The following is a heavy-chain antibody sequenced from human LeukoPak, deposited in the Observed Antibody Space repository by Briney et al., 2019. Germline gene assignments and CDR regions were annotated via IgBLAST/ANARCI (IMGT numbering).Heavy chain of an antibody. CDR1: GGTFSSYA. J-gene: IGHJ4*02. D-gene: IGHD3-10*01. CDR2: IIPIFGTA. Sequence: SVKVSCRASGGTFSSYAISWVRQAPGQGLEWMGRIIPIFGTANYAQKFQGRVTITTDESTSTAYMELSSLRSEDTAVYYCARDRSYYGSGSYYDYWGQGTLVTVSS. CDR3: ARDRSYYGSGSYYDY. V-gene: IGHV1-69*05.